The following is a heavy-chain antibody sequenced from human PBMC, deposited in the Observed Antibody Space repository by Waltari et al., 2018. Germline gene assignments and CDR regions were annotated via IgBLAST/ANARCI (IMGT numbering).Heavy chain of an antibody. CDR3: AREPQWLSAFDI. CDR2: IYSGGST. J-gene: IGHJ3*02. D-gene: IGHD6-19*01. CDR1: GFTVSSNY. Sequence: EVQLVETGGGLIQPGGSLRLSCAASGFTVSSNYMSWFRQAPGKGLEWVSVIYSGGSTYYADSVKGRFTISRDNSKNTLYLQMNSLRAEDTAVYYCAREPQWLSAFDIWGQGTMVTVSS. V-gene: IGHV3-53*02.